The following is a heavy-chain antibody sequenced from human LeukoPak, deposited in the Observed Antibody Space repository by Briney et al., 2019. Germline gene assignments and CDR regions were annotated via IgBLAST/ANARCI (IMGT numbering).Heavy chain of an antibody. V-gene: IGHV3-15*01. J-gene: IGHJ4*02. D-gene: IGHD1-26*01. CDR1: GVSFTTSW. CDR3: TTDEWE. CDR2: IKSKNDGGAT. Sequence: GGSLRLSCAVSGVSFTTSWMSWVRQAPGKGLKWVGHIKSKNDGGATAYAAPVNGRFTISIDDSENTLFLQMNSLKTEDTAVYYCTTDEWEWGQGTLITVSS.